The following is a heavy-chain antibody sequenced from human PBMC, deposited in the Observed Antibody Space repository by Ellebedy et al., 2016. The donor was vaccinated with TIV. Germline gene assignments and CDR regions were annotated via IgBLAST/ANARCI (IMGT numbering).Heavy chain of an antibody. CDR3: SRDGREWSRDC. Sequence: GGSLRLXXAASGFTFSISGMTWVRQRPGKGLEWVATVSRGREAYYADPFKGRFFISRDNDLNSMFLQLNNLRVEDTAVYYCSRDGREWSRDCWGQGTLVTVSS. J-gene: IGHJ4*02. V-gene: IGHV3-21*06. CDR2: VSRGREA. D-gene: IGHD3-3*01. CDR1: GFTFSISG.